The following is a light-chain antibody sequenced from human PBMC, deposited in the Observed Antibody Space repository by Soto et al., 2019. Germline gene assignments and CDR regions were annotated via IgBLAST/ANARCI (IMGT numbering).Light chain of an antibody. J-gene: IGKJ2*01. V-gene: IGKV1-5*03. CDR3: QQYKTHMYN. CDR1: QSIDSW. Sequence: DIQMTQSPSTLSASVGDRVTITCRASQSIDSWLAWYQQKPGKAPKLMIYRASNLESGVTSRFSGSGSGTEFTLTISSLQPDEFATYYCQQYKTHMYNLAQEPKLQIK. CDR2: RAS.